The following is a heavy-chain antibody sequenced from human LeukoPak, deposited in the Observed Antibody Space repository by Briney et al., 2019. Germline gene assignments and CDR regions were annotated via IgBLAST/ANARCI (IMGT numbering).Heavy chain of an antibody. CDR2: ISGSGGST. D-gene: IGHD3-3*01. CDR1: GFTFSSYV. J-gene: IGHJ4*02. Sequence: TGGSLRLSCAASGFTFSSYVMSWVRQAPGKGLEWVSAISGSGGSTYYADSVKGRFTISRDNSKNTLYLQMNSLRAEDTAVYYCAKAALDYDFWSGPPFNFDYWGQGTLVTVSS. CDR3: AKAALDYDFWSGPPFNFDY. V-gene: IGHV3-23*01.